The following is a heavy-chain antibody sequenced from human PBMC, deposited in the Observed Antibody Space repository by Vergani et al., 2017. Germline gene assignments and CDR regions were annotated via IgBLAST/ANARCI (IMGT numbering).Heavy chain of an antibody. CDR2: ISYDGSNK. D-gene: IGHD5-18*01. J-gene: IGHJ6*02. V-gene: IGHV3-30-3*01. Sequence: QVQLVESGGGVVQPGRSLRLSCAASGFTFSSYAMHWVRQAPGKGLEWVAVISYDGSNKYYADSVKGRFTISRDNSKNTLYLQMNSLRAEDTAVYYCARDRASERWLWLGYYYYYGMDVWGQGTTVTVSS. CDR3: ARDRASERWLWLGYYYYYGMDV. CDR1: GFTFSSYA.